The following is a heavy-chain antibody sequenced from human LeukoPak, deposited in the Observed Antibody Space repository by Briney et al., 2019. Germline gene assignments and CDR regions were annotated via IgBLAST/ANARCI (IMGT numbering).Heavy chain of an antibody. V-gene: IGHV3-30*04. Sequence: PGGSLRLSCAASGFTFSSYAMHWVRQAPGKGLEWVAVISYDGSNKYYADSVKGRFTISRDNSKNTLYLQMNSLRAEDTAVYYCARPSGGNSKRSSYFDYWGQGTLVTVSS. CDR3: ARPSGGNSKRSSYFDY. D-gene: IGHD5-18*01. J-gene: IGHJ4*02. CDR1: GFTFSSYA. CDR2: ISYDGSNK.